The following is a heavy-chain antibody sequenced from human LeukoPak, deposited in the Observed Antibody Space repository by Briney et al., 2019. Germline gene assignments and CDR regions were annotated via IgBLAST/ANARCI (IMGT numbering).Heavy chain of an antibody. V-gene: IGHV4-34*01. CDR2: INHSGST. D-gene: IGHD3-10*01. CDR3: ARTMVRGVIAARIDY. Sequence: SETLSLTCAVYGGSFSGYYWSWIRQPPGKGLEWIGEINHSGSTNYNPSLKSRVTISADTSKNQFSLKLSSVTPADTAVYYCARTMVRGVIAARIDYWGQGTLVTVSS. CDR1: GGSFSGYY. J-gene: IGHJ4*02.